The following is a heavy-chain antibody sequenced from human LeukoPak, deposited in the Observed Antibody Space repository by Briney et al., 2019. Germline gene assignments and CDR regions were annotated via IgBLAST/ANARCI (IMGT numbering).Heavy chain of an antibody. CDR3: ARGGMAMTTVTPFDY. Sequence: GGSLRLSCAASGFTFSDYYMSWIRQAPGKGLEWVSYRRGGSSYTNYADSVKGRFTISRDNAKNSLYLQMNSLRAEDTAVYYCARGGMAMTTVTPFDYWGQGTLVSVSS. V-gene: IGHV3-11*06. D-gene: IGHD4-17*01. CDR1: GFTFSDYY. J-gene: IGHJ4*02. CDR2: RRGGSSYT.